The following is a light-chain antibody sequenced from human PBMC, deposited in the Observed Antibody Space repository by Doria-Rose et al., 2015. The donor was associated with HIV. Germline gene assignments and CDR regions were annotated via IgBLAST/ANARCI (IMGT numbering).Light chain of an antibody. CDR2: DGS. CDR1: QSFSGTY. CDR3: HQYGTSWT. V-gene: IGKV3-20*01. Sequence: TQSPGTLSLSPGERATLSCRASQSFSGTYLAWYQQKPGQAPSLLIYDGSTRATGIPDRFSASGSGTDFTLTINRLEPEDCALYYCHQYGTSWTCGQGTKVEI. J-gene: IGKJ1*01.